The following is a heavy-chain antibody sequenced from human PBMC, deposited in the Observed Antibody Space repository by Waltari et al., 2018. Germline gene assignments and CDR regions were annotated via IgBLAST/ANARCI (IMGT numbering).Heavy chain of an antibody. J-gene: IGHJ4*02. V-gene: IGHV3-43*01. Sequence: EVQLVESGGVVVQPGGSLRLSCAVSGSTFDDYTMHWLRQAPGKGLEWVSLISWDGGSTYYADSVKGRFTISRDNSKNSLYLQMNSLRTEDTALYYCAKDMGPSRYDSSGYFDYWGQGTLVTVSS. CDR3: AKDMGPSRYDSSGYFDY. D-gene: IGHD3-22*01. CDR2: ISWDGGST. CDR1: GSTFDDYT.